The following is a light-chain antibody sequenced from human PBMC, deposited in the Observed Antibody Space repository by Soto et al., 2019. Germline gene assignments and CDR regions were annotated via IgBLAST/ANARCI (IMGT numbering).Light chain of an antibody. V-gene: IGKV3-20*01. CDR1: QSVRSTY. CDR2: GAS. Sequence: EIVLTQSPGTLSLSPGERATLSCRASQSVRSTYLAWYHQKPGQAPRLLIYGASNRATGIPDRFSGSGSGTDFTLTISRLEPEDFAVYYCQQYGTSPPMYTFGQGTKLEIK. J-gene: IGKJ2*01. CDR3: QQYGTSPPMYT.